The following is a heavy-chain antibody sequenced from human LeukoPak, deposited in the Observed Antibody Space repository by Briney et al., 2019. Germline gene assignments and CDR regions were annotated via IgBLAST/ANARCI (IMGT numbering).Heavy chain of an antibody. J-gene: IGHJ5*02. D-gene: IGHD3-3*01. V-gene: IGHV1-69*13. CDR1: GGTFSSYA. CDR3: ARAEISYYDFWSGYYYP. Sequence: SVKVSCKASGGTFSSYAISWVRQAPGQGLEWMGGIIPIFGTANYAQKFQGRVTITADESTSTAYMELSSLRSEDTAVYYCARAEISYYDFWSGYYYPWGQGTLVTVSS. CDR2: IIPIFGTA.